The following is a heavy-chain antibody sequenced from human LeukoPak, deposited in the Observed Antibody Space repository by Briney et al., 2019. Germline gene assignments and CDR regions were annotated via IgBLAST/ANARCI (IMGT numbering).Heavy chain of an antibody. CDR2: IIPIFGTA. D-gene: IGHD5-18*01. CDR1: GGTFSSYA. CDR3: ARGGYSYGSNFDY. V-gene: IGHV1-69*05. Sequence: VASVKVSCKASGGTFSSYAISLVRQAPGQGLEWMGRIIPIFGTANYAQKFQGRVTITTDESTSTAYMELSSPRSEDTAVYYCARGGYSYGSNFDYWGQGTLVTVSS. J-gene: IGHJ4*02.